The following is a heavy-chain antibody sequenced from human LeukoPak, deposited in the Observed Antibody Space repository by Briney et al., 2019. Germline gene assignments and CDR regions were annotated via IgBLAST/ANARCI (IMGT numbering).Heavy chain of an antibody. CDR1: GFTFDDYA. CDR2: ITWSGATI. J-gene: IGHJ3*02. V-gene: IGHV3-9*01. CDR3: ARDRGSGWYVEHAFDI. D-gene: IGHD6-19*01. Sequence: GGSLRLSCAASGFTFDDYALHWVRQAPGKGLEWVSTITWSGATIGYADSVKGRFTISRDNSKNTLYLQMNSLRAEDTAVYYCARDRGSGWYVEHAFDIWGQGTMVTVSS.